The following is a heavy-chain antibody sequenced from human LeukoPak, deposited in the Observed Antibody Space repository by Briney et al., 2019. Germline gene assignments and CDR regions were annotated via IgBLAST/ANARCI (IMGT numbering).Heavy chain of an antibody. J-gene: IGHJ4*02. CDR3: ARGYYSSSRIDY. D-gene: IGHD6-13*01. CDR2: IGTAGDT. CDR1: GFTLSTYD. Sequence: GGSLRLSCAAAGFTLSTYDMHWVRQVTGKGLEWVSVIGTAGDTYYAGSVQGRFTISRENAKNSLYLQMNSLRAGDTAVYYCARGYYSSSRIDYWGQGTLVTVSS. V-gene: IGHV3-13*01.